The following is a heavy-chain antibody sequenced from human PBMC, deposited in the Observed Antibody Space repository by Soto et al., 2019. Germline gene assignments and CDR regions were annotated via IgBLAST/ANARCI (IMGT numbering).Heavy chain of an antibody. V-gene: IGHV3-15*07. J-gene: IGHJ4*02. CDR2: INSKVDGETT. CDR3: AADVPSQGRGEFDY. CDR1: GFTFSSAW. Sequence: EVQLVESGGGLVKSGGSLRVSCAASGFTFSSAWMTWVRQAPGKGLEWVGRINSKVDGETTDYAAPVKGRLTISRDDSESTLYLPMNSLKSEDTAVYYCAADVPSQGRGEFDYWGQGILVTVSS.